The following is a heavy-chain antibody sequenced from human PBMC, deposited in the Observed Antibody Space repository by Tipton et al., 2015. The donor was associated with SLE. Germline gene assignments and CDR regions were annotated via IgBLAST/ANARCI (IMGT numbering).Heavy chain of an antibody. V-gene: IGHV3-23*01. Sequence: GSLRLSCAASGFTFTSYAISWVLHGSGKGLEWVSAISGSGGSTYYADSVKGRFTISKDNSKNTLYLQMNSLRAEDTAVYYCAKGGYHFDYWGQGTLVTVS. CDR1: GFTFTSYA. D-gene: IGHD1-1*01. J-gene: IGHJ4*02. CDR2: ISGSGGST. CDR3: AKGGYHFDY.